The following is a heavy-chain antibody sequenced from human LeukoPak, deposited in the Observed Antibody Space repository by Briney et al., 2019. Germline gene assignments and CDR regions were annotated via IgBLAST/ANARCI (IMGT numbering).Heavy chain of an antibody. D-gene: IGHD4-17*01. J-gene: IGHJ4*02. CDR2: IYYSGST. CDR3: ARDLGDESFDY. CDR1: GGSISSYY. V-gene: IGHV4-59*01. Sequence: SETLSLACTVSGGSISSYYWSWIRQPPGKGLEWIGYIYYSGSTNYNPSLKSRVTISVDTSKNQFSLKLSSVTAADTAVYYCARDLGDESFDYWGQGTLVTVSS.